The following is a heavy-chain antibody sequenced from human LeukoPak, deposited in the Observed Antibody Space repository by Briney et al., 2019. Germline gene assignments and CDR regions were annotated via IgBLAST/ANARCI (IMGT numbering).Heavy chain of an antibody. CDR1: GFTVSSNY. V-gene: IGHV3-53*05. J-gene: IGHJ3*02. Sequence: PGGSLRLSCAASGFTVSSNYMNWIRQAPGKGLEWVSVIYSGDRTYYADSVKGRFTISRDNSKNTLYLQMNSLRAEDTAVYFCAKVEESSSYYTGGSFDIWGQGTMVTVSS. D-gene: IGHD6-13*01. CDR2: IYSGDRT. CDR3: AKVEESSSYYTGGSFDI.